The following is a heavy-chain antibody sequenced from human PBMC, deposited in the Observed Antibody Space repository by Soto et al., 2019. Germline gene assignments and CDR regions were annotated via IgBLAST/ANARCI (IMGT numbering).Heavy chain of an antibody. CDR2: IIPIIGTA. D-gene: IGHD5-12*01. CDR1: GGTFNNYA. CDR3: ARGGVDVVATSAFYY. Sequence: QVQLVQSGAEVKKPGSSVKVSCKASGGTFNNYAISWVRQAPGQGLEWMGGIIPIIGTADYAHKFQGRLAISADETTGTTFMELSSLRSVDAAPYYCARGGVDVVATSAFYYWGQGTLVTVSS. V-gene: IGHV1-69*01. J-gene: IGHJ4*02.